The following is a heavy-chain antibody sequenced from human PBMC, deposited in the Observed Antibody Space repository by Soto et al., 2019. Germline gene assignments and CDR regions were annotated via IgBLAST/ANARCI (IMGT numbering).Heavy chain of an antibody. Sequence: SETLSLTCAVYGGSFSGYYWSWIRQPPGKGLEWIGEINHSGSTNYNPSLKSRVTISVDTSKNQFSLKLSSVTAADTAVYYCASNPPLPGIAAARDWDYYYYGMDVWGQGTTVTVSS. J-gene: IGHJ6*02. CDR2: INHSGST. CDR3: ASNPPLPGIAAARDWDYYYYGMDV. V-gene: IGHV4-34*01. CDR1: GGSFSGYY. D-gene: IGHD6-13*01.